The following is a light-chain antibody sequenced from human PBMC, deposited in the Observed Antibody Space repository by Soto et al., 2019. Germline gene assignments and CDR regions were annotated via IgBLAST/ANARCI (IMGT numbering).Light chain of an antibody. Sequence: DIQMTQSPSSLSASVGDRVTIPCRASQSISSYLNWYQQKPGKAPKLLIYAASSLQSGVPSRFSGSGSGTDFTLTISSLQPEDFATYSCQQSFNTPWTFGQGTKVEIK. CDR2: AAS. J-gene: IGKJ1*01. V-gene: IGKV1-39*01. CDR3: QQSFNTPWT. CDR1: QSISSY.